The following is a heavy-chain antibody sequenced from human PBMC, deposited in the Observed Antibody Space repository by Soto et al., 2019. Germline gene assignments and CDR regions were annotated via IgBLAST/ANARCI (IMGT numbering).Heavy chain of an antibody. J-gene: IGHJ6*01. V-gene: IGHV3-30*18. Sequence: VQLVESGGGVVQPGGSLRLSCAASGFTFSNYGVHWVRQAPGSGLEWVALISYDGNYQYYADAVKGRFAISRDNSKDTLYLEMTSLRSEDTAIYYCAKDRRVRDGLDVW. CDR2: ISYDGNYQ. CDR1: GFTFSNYG. CDR3: AKDRRVRDGLDV. D-gene: IGHD3-10*01.